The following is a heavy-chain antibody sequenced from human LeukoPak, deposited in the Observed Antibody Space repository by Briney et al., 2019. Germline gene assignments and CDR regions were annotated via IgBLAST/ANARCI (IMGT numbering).Heavy chain of an antibody. CDR2: ISAYNGNT. V-gene: IGHV1-18*01. J-gene: IGHJ4*02. Sequence: ASVKVSCKASGYTFTSYGISWVRQAPGQGLEWMGWISAYNGNTNYAQKLQGRVTMTTDTSTSTAYMELRSLRSDDTAVCYCATFGPHYYDSSGYFQFDYWGQGTLVTVSS. CDR3: ATFGPHYYDSSGYFQFDY. CDR1: GYTFTSYG. D-gene: IGHD3-22*01.